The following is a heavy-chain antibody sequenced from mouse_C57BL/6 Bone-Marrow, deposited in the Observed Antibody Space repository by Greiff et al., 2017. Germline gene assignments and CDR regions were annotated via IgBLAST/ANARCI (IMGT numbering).Heavy chain of an antibody. V-gene: IGHV5-9-1*02. Sequence: EVQRVESGEGLVKPGGSLKLSCAASGFTFSSYAMSWVRQTPEKRLEWVAYISSGGDYIYYADTVKGRFTISRDNARNTLYLQMSSLKSEDTAMYYCTRDPYYYGSSYDWYFDVWGTGTTVTVSS. D-gene: IGHD1-1*01. J-gene: IGHJ1*03. CDR1: GFTFSSYA. CDR3: TRDPYYYGSSYDWYFDV. CDR2: ISSGGDYI.